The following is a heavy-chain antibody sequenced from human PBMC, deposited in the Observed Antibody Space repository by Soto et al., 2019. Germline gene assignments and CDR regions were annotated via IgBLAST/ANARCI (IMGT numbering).Heavy chain of an antibody. D-gene: IGHD2-2*01. Sequence: SETLSLTCTVSGGSISSSSYYWGWIRQPPGKGLEWIGSIYYSGSTYYNPSLKSRVTISVDTSKNQFSLKLSSVTAADTAVYYCARHGGGRVGYHGGYYYGMDVWGQGTTVTVSS. CDR1: GGSISSSSYY. CDR3: ARHGGGRVGYHGGYYYGMDV. V-gene: IGHV4-39*01. J-gene: IGHJ6*02. CDR2: IYYSGST.